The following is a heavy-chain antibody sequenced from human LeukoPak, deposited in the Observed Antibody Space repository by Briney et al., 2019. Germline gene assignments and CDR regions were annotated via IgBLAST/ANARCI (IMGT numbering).Heavy chain of an antibody. V-gene: IGHV3-23*01. D-gene: IGHD3-16*01. CDR1: GFSFSSYA. CDR3: AKWPEGAMDYFDY. Sequence: GGSLRLSCAASGFSFSSYAMTWARQAPVKGLEWVSAISGDGTRTYYADSVKGRFTISRDNSENTLYLEMSSLRVEDTAIYYCAKWPEGAMDYFDYWGQGTLVTVSS. CDR2: ISGDGTRT. J-gene: IGHJ4*02.